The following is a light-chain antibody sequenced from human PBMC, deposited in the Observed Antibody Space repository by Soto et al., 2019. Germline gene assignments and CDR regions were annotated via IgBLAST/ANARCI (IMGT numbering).Light chain of an antibody. J-gene: IGKJ3*01. CDR2: DAS. CDR3: QQRNNWPT. Sequence: EIVLTQSPATLSFSTGDRATLACRALQSVNSNLAWYQQKPGQAPRLLIYDASNRATGIPARFSGSGSGTDFTLTISSLEPEDFAVYYGQQRNNWPTFGHGTTVDIK. V-gene: IGKV3-11*01. CDR1: QSVNSN.